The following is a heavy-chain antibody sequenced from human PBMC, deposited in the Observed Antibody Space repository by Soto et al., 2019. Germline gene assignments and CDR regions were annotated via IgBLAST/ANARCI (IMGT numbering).Heavy chain of an antibody. J-gene: IGHJ4*02. V-gene: IGHV3-23*01. CDR2: ISGGGGST. CDR1: GFIFSSYA. CDR3: ASAFYGSGSYWGVDY. Sequence: EVQLLESGGGLVQPGGSLRLSCAASGFIFSSYALNWVRQAPGKGLEWVSSISGGGGSTNYADSVKGRFTISRDNSKSTLYLQLNSLIAEDMALYYCASAFYGSGSYWGVDYWGQGTLVTVSS. D-gene: IGHD3-10*01.